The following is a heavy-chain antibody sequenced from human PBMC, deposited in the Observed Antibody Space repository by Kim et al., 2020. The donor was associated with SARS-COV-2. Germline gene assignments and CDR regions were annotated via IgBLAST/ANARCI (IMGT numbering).Heavy chain of an antibody. D-gene: IGHD6-19*01. J-gene: IGHJ6*02. Sequence: LKSRVTISVDTSKNQFSLKLSSVTAADTAVYYCARGSSGWYWGGYGMDVWGQGTTVTVSS. V-gene: IGHV4-59*09. CDR3: ARGSSGWYWGGYGMDV.